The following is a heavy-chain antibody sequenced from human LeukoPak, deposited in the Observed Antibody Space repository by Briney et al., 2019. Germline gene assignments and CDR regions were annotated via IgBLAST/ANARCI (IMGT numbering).Heavy chain of an antibody. CDR1: GFTFSSYA. CDR2: ISGSGGST. V-gene: IGHV3-23*01. Sequence: GGSLRLSCAASGFTFSSYAMSWVRQAPGKGLEWVSAISGSGGSTYYADSVKGRFTISRDNSKNTLYLQMNSLRAEDTAVYYCARWSCSGTGCSFFDYWGQGTLVTVSS. CDR3: ARWSCSGTGCSFFDY. J-gene: IGHJ4*02. D-gene: IGHD2-2*01.